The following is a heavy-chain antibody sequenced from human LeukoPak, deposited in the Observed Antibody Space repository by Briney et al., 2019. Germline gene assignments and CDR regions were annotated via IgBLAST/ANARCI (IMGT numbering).Heavy chain of an antibody. V-gene: IGHV3-11*01. Sequence: KPGGSLRLSCAASGFTFSDYYMSWIRQAPGKGLEWVSYISSSGSTIYYADSVKGRFTNSRDNAKNSLYLQMNSLRAEDTAVYYCARDPNINRNLPIEGWFDPWGQGTLVTVSS. J-gene: IGHJ5*02. CDR1: GFTFSDYY. CDR3: ARDPNINRNLPIEGWFDP. CDR2: ISSSGSTI.